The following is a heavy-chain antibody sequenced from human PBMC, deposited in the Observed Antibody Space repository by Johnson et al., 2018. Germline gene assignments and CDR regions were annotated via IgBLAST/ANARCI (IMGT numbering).Heavy chain of an antibody. CDR3: SRGVTDQH. D-gene: IGHD4-23*01. J-gene: IGHJ1*01. CDR2: INHSGST. V-gene: IGHV4-34*01. Sequence: QVQLQQWGAGLLKXSETXSLXCAVYGGSLSGYYWSWIRQPPGKGLEWIGEINHSGSTNYTSSLKSRVTISIDTSKNQFSLKVSSVTAADTAVYYCSRGVTDQHWSQGTLVTVSS. CDR1: GGSLSGYY.